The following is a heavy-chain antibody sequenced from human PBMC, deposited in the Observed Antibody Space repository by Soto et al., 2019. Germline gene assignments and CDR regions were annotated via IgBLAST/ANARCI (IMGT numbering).Heavy chain of an antibody. CDR2: IYHYTGTT. D-gene: IGHD4-17*01. CDR1: GGSLSPHY. Sequence: QVQLQESGPGLVKPSETLSLTCSVSGGSLSPHYWSWIRQPPGEGLELIGYIYHYTGTTTYNPSLKSRVTISVDTSKNQFSLSLSSVTAADTAVYYCARMTTRDYGMDVWGQGTTVIVSS. J-gene: IGHJ6*02. CDR3: ARMTTRDYGMDV. V-gene: IGHV4-59*11.